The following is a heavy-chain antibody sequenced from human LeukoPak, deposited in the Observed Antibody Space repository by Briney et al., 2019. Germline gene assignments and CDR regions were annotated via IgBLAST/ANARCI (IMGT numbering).Heavy chain of an antibody. D-gene: IGHD6-19*01. CDR2: INWNGGST. Sequence: GGSLRLSCVASGCRFDDYGMSWVRQAPGKGLEWVSGINWNGGSTGYADSVKGRFTISRDNAKNSLYLRMNSLRAEDTALYYCARGGSTGWYSFDYWGQGTLVTVSS. CDR1: GCRFDDYG. V-gene: IGHV3-20*04. J-gene: IGHJ4*02. CDR3: ARGGSTGWYSFDY.